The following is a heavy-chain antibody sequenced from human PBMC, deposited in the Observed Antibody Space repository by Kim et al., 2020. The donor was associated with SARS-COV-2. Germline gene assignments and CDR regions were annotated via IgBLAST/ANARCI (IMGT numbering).Heavy chain of an antibody. CDR3: AGDLNDHVTYYYGSGVFDY. J-gene: IGHJ4*01. Sequence: GGSLRLSCAASGFTFSSYGMHWVRQAPGKGLEWVADISYDGSTKYYADSVKGRFTISRDNTKNTLYLQMNSLRAEDTAVYYCAGDLNDHVTYYYGSGVFDYWGQGTPVTVSS. D-gene: IGHD3-10*01. CDR1: GFTFSSYG. CDR2: ISYDGSTK. V-gene: IGHV3-33*05.